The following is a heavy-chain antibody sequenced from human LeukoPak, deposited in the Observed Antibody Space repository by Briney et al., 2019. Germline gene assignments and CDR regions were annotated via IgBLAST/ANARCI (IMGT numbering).Heavy chain of an antibody. D-gene: IGHD2-21*02. CDR2: ISVSGGTI. CDR1: GFTFSSYA. J-gene: IGHJ5*02. Sequence: GGSLRLSCAASGFTFSSYAMSWVRQAPGKGLEWVSGISVSGGTIYYGDSVKGRFTISRDNSKNTLFLQMNSLRVEDTAVYFCAKGPHTVVVTALLTWGQGTSVTVSS. CDR3: AKGPHTVVVTALLT. V-gene: IGHV3-23*01.